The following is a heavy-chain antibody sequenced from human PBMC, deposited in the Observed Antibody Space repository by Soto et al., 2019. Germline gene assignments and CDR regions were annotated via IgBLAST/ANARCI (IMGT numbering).Heavy chain of an antibody. CDR1: GFTVSSNY. CDR2: IYAGSIT. J-gene: IGHJ4*02. V-gene: IGHV3-53*01. Sequence: DVQLVESGGGLIQPGGSLRLSCAASGFTVSSNYMSWVRQAAGKGLEWVAVIYAGSITFYADSVKGRFTISRDNSKNSLYLQMNSLRAEDTAVYYCARIPYYNSGTILDYWGQGTLVTVSS. CDR3: ARIPYYNSGTILDY. D-gene: IGHD3-22*01.